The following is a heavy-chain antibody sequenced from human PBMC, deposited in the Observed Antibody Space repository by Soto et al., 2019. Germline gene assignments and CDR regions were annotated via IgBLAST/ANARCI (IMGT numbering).Heavy chain of an antibody. D-gene: IGHD6-19*01. CDR3: ARDGPYSSGWDYFDY. Sequence: GASMKVSCKASGYTFTSYGISWVRQAPGQGLEWMGWISAYNGNTNYAQKLQGRVTMTTDTSTSTAYMELRSLRSDDTAVYYCARDGPYSSGWDYFDYWGQGTLVTVSS. V-gene: IGHV1-18*01. J-gene: IGHJ4*02. CDR2: ISAYNGNT. CDR1: GYTFTSYG.